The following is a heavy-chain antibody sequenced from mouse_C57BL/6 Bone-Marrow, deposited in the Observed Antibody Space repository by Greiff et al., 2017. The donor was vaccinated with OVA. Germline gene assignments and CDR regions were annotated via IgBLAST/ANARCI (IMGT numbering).Heavy chain of an antibody. CDR1: GYTFTNYW. CDR3: ARLNSFYYFDY. J-gene: IGHJ2*01. CDR2: IYPGGGYT. Sequence: VQLQESGAELVRPGTSVKMSCKASGYTFTNYWIGWAKQRPGHGLEWIGDIYPGGGYTNYNEKFKGKATLTADKSSSTAYMQFSSLTSEDSAIYYCARLNSFYYFDYWGQGTTLTVSS. V-gene: IGHV1-63*01.